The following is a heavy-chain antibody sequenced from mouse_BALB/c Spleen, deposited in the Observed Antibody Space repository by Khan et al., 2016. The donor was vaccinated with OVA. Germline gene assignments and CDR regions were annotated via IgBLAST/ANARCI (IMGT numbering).Heavy chain of an antibody. CDR2: IDPPNDDS. CDR3: ATLYGNPFAF. CDR1: GFNIKDTY. J-gene: IGHJ3*01. D-gene: IGHD2-1*01. V-gene: IGHV14-3*02. Sequence: VQLQQSGAELVKPGASVKLSCSASGFNIKDTYIHWMKQRPEQGLEWIGRIDPPNDDSKYGPKFQAKATLTAETSSNTAYLQLSSLTSEDTAVYYSATLYGNPFAFWGQGTLVSVSA.